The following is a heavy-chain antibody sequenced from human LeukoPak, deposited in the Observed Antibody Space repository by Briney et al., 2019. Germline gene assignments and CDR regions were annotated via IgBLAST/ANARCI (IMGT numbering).Heavy chain of an antibody. CDR2: MNPNSGVT. Sequence: ASVKISCKPSGYTFTVNYLHWVRQAPGHGLEGVGWMNPNSGVTVYAQNFQGRVTMTRDTSISTAYMELSSLTSDDTAVYYCTRGAGTSWFDYWGQGSLVTVSS. D-gene: IGHD2-2*01. J-gene: IGHJ4*02. V-gene: IGHV1-2*02. CDR1: GYTFTVNY. CDR3: TRGAGTSWFDY.